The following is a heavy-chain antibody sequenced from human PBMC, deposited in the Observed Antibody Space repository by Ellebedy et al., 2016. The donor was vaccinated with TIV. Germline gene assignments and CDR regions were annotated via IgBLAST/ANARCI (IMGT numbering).Heavy chain of an antibody. CDR3: AREGDTAMDLYYYYYYMDV. V-gene: IGHV3-21*01. CDR1: GFTFSSYS. CDR2: ISSSSSYI. D-gene: IGHD5-18*01. Sequence: GESLKISXAASGFTFSSYSMNWVRKAPGKGLEWVSSISSSSSYIYYADSVKGRFTISRDNAKNSLYLQMNSLRAEDTAVYYCAREGDTAMDLYYYYYYMDVWGKGTTVTVSS. J-gene: IGHJ6*03.